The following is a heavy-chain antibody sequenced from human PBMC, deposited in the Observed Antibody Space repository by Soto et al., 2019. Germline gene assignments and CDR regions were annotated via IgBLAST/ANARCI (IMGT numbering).Heavy chain of an antibody. V-gene: IGHV4-59*01. D-gene: IGHD3-3*02. CDR2: IYASGTT. Sequence: SETLSLTCTVSGGSISSYYWSWIRQPPGGTLEWIGYIYASGTTTYTPSLESRVTMSVDMPNHEFSLELTSVTAADTAVYYCARSHSFDGSIYHYYFDFWGQGTLVTVSS. J-gene: IGHJ4*02. CDR3: ARSHSFDGSIYHYYFDF. CDR1: GGSISSYY.